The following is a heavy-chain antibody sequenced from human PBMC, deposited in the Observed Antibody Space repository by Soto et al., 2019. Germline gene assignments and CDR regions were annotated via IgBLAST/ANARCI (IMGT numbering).Heavy chain of an antibody. V-gene: IGHV1-18*01. Sequence: ASVKVSCKASGYTFTSYGISWVRQAPGQGLEWMGWISAYNGNTNYAQKLQGRVTMTTDTSTSTAYMELRSLRSDDTAVYYCARRGSGSSIYYYYYGMDVWGQGTTVTVSS. CDR1: GYTFTSYG. D-gene: IGHD3-10*01. CDR3: ARRGSGSSIYYYYYGMDV. J-gene: IGHJ6*02. CDR2: ISAYNGNT.